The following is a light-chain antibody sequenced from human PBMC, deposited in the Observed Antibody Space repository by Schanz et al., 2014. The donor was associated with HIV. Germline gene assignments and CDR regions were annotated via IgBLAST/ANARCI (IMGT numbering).Light chain of an antibody. Sequence: QSALTQPASVSGSPGQSITISCTGTSSDVGGYNYVSWYQQHPGKAPKLMIYDVSNRPSGVSNRFSGSKSGNTATLTISGLQAEDEADYYCQSFDSSVSGVVFGGGTKLTVL. CDR1: SSDVGGYNY. CDR2: DVS. CDR3: QSFDSSVSGVV. V-gene: IGLV2-14*03. J-gene: IGLJ2*01.